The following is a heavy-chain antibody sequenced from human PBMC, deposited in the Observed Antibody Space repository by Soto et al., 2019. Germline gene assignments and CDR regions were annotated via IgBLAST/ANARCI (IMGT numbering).Heavy chain of an antibody. Sequence: PSETLSLTCTVSGGSISDDTYYWGWIRQPPGKGLEWIGSIYYSGTSSYNPSLKSRVTMSVDTSKKQLSLRLSSVTAADTAVYYCARLHCDSPNCVPLDPWGQGTLDTVSS. CDR2: IYYSGTS. V-gene: IGHV4-39*01. D-gene: IGHD2-2*01. J-gene: IGHJ5*02. CDR1: GGSISDDTYY. CDR3: ARLHCDSPNCVPLDP.